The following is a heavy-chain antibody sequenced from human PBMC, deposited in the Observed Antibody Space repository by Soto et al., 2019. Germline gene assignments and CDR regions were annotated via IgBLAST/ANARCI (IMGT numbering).Heavy chain of an antibody. J-gene: IGHJ4*02. CDR3: AIAPGRGVVVPAASGPFDY. Sequence: PGGSLRLSCAASGFTFSSYAMSWVRQAPGKGLEWVSAISGSGGSTYYADSVKGRFTISRDNSKNTLYLQMNSLRAEDTAVYYCAIAPGRGVVVPAASGPFDYWGQGTLVTVSS. D-gene: IGHD2-2*01. V-gene: IGHV3-23*01. CDR1: GFTFSSYA. CDR2: ISGSGGST.